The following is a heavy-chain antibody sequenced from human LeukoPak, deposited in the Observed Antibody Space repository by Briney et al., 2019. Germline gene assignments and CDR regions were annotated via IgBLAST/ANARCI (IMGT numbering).Heavy chain of an antibody. J-gene: IGHJ4*02. Sequence: SQTLSLTCTVSGGSISSGSYYWSWIRQPAGKGLEWIGRIYTSGSTNYNPSLKSRVTISVDTSKNQFSLKLSSVTAADTAIYYCARGIESYGDYGYWGQGILVTVSS. CDR2: IYTSGST. CDR1: GGSISSGSYY. V-gene: IGHV4-61*02. CDR3: ARGIESYGDYGY. D-gene: IGHD4-17*01.